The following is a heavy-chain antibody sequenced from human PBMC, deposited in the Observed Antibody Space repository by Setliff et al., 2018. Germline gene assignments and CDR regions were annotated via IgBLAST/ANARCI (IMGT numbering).Heavy chain of an antibody. Sequence: PSETLSLTCTVSGGSISSGGYYWSWIRQHPGKGLEWIGYIYYSGSTYYNPSLKSRVTISVDTSKNQFSLKLSSVTAADTAVYYCARSAGYSSSWYNYYYGMDVWGQGTTVTVSS. CDR2: IYYSGST. CDR3: ARSAGYSSSWYNYYYGMDV. V-gene: IGHV4-31*03. D-gene: IGHD6-13*01. CDR1: GGSISSGGYY. J-gene: IGHJ6*02.